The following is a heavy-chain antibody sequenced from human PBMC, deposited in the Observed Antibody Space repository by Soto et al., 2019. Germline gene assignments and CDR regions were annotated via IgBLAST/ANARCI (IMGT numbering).Heavy chain of an antibody. CDR3: ARATYDSSGYYGGDAFDI. J-gene: IGHJ3*02. V-gene: IGHV2-26*01. CDR2: IFSNDEK. D-gene: IGHD3-22*01. CDR1: GFSLSNARMG. Sequence: QVTLKESGPVLVKPTETLTLTCTVSGFSLSNARMGVSWIRQPPGKALEWLAHIFSNDEKSYRTTLKSRPTISKDXXKXQXXLTMTNMDPVDTATYYCARATYDSSGYYGGDAFDIWGQGTMVTVSS.